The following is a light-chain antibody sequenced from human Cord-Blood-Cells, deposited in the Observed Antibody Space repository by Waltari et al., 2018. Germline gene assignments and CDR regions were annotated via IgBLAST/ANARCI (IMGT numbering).Light chain of an antibody. Sequence: DVVMTQSPLSLPVTLGQPASISCRSSQSLVHSDGNTYLNWFQQMPYQSPRRLIYKVSNQDSGVPDRFSGSGSGTDFTLKISRVEAEDVGVYYCMQGTHWPLTFGGGTKVGIK. CDR2: KVS. CDR3: MQGTHWPLT. J-gene: IGKJ4*01. V-gene: IGKV2-30*02. CDR1: QSLVHSDGNTY.